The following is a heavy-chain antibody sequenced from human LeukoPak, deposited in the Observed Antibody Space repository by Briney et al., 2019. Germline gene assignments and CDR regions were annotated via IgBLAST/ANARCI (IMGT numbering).Heavy chain of an antibody. Sequence: GGSLRLSCTASGFTFINYSMNWVRQAPGKGLEWVAVTPYDGNKRYYADSVKGRFTISRDNSKNTLYLQMNSLRAEDTAVYYCAELGITMIGGVWGKGTTVTISS. CDR1: GFTFINYS. CDR3: AELGITMIGGV. J-gene: IGHJ6*04. D-gene: IGHD3-10*02. CDR2: TPYDGNKR. V-gene: IGHV3-30*18.